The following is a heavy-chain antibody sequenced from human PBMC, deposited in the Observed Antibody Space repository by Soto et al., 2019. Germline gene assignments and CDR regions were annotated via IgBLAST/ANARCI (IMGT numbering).Heavy chain of an antibody. CDR3: ARGRPGITIFGPPLWFDP. D-gene: IGHD3-3*01. V-gene: IGHV4-30-4*02. J-gene: IGHJ5*02. CDR1: GGSTSSGDYF. CDR2: ISNSGST. Sequence: PSETLSLTCTVSGGSTSSGDYFWSWIRKPPGKGLEWIGYISNSGSTYYNPSLKSRVDISVDTSKNQFSLKLSSVTAADTAVYYCARGRPGITIFGPPLWFDPWGQGTLVTVSS.